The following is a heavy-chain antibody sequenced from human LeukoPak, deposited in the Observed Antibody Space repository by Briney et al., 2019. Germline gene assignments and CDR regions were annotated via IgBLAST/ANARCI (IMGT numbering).Heavy chain of an antibody. J-gene: IGHJ4*02. CDR3: ARFMTLLRRWEPLYYFDY. V-gene: IGHV3-7*01. D-gene: IGHD1-26*01. CDR1: GFTFSSYW. CDR2: IKQDGSEK. Sequence: GGSLRLSCAAAGFTFSSYWMSWVRQAPGKGLEWVANIKQDGSEKYYVDSVKGRFTISRDNAKNSLYLQMNSLRAEDTAVYYCARFMTLLRRWEPLYYFDYWGQGTLVTVSS.